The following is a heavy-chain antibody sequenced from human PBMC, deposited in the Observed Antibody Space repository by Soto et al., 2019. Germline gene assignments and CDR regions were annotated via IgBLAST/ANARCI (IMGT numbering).Heavy chain of an antibody. J-gene: IGHJ4*02. D-gene: IGHD3-10*01. Sequence: ASVKVSCKASGYTFTSYGISWVRQAPGQGLEWMGWISAYNGNTNYAQKLQGRVTMTTDTSTSTAYMELRSLRSDDTAVYYCARDPPYGSGSYLFNYFDYWGQGTLVTVSS. CDR2: ISAYNGNT. CDR1: GYTFTSYG. V-gene: IGHV1-18*01. CDR3: ARDPPYGSGSYLFNYFDY.